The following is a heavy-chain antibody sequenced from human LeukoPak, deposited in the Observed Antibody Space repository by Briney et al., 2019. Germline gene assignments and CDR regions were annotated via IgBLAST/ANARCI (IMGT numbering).Heavy chain of an antibody. J-gene: IGHJ6*03. CDR3: ARMHCSSTSCYEYYYYYYMDV. Sequence: SETLSLTCTVSGYSISSGYYWGWIRQPPGKGLEWIGSIHHSGSTYYNPSLESRVTISVDTSKHQFSLKLNSATAADTAVYYCARMHCSSTSCYEYYYYYYMDVWGKGTTVTVSS. V-gene: IGHV4-38-2*02. CDR2: IHHSGST. D-gene: IGHD2-2*01. CDR1: GYSISSGYY.